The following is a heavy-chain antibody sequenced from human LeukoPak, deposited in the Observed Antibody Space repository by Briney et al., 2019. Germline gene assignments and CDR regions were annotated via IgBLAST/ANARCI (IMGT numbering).Heavy chain of an antibody. CDR1: GYTFTGYY. CDR3: ARDVVLMVYAVYGMDV. V-gene: IGHV1-2*02. CDR2: INPNSGGT. J-gene: IGHJ6*02. Sequence: ASVKVSCMASGYTFTGYYMHWVRQAPGQGLEWMGWINPNSGGTNYAQKFQGRVTMTRDTSISTAYMELSRLRSDDTAVYYCARDVVLMVYAVYGMDVWGQGTTVTISS. D-gene: IGHD2-8*01.